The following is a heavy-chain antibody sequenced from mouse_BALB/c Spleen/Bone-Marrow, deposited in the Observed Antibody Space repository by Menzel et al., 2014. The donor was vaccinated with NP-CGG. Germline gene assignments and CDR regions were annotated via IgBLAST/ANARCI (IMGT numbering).Heavy chain of an antibody. CDR2: ISSGSSTI. CDR1: GFTFSSFG. V-gene: IGHV5-17*02. Sequence: EVKLQESGGGLVQPGGSRKLSCAASGFTFSSFGMHWVRQAPEKGLEWVAYISSGSSTIYYADTVKGRFTISRDNPKNTLFLQVTSLRSEDTAMYYCARYYGNYSGYFDVWGAGTTVTVSS. J-gene: IGHJ1*01. D-gene: IGHD2-1*01. CDR3: ARYYGNYSGYFDV.